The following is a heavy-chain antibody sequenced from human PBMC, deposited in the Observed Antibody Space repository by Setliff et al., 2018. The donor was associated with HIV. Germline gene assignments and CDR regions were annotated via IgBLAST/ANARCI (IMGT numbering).Heavy chain of an antibody. Sequence: PGGSLRLSCAASGFTFSTYSMNWVRQAPGKGLEWVSYISRSSNTVYYADSLKGRFTISRDNAKNSLYLQMNSLRVGDTAVYYCARASYSSGWYAVMDVWGKGTTVTVSS. V-gene: IGHV3-48*01. CDR3: ARASYSSGWYAVMDV. CDR2: ISRSSNTV. CDR1: GFTFSTYS. J-gene: IGHJ6*03. D-gene: IGHD6-19*01.